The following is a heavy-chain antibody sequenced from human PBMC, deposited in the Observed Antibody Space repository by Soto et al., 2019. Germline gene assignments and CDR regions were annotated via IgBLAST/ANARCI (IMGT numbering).Heavy chain of an antibody. D-gene: IGHD2-2*01. CDR1: GFSFSNYC. J-gene: IGHJ5*02. V-gene: IGHV3-33*08. CDR3: VRDQCSTTRCYPNYFDP. Sequence: AXVSLRLSCTGTGFSFSNYCIHWVRQAPGKGLEWVGFVWHDGNNEYYADSLKGRITISRDNSNNTVSLLISSLRAEDSAVYFCVRDQCSTTRCYPNYFDPCGQGTLVTVSS. CDR2: VWHDGNNE.